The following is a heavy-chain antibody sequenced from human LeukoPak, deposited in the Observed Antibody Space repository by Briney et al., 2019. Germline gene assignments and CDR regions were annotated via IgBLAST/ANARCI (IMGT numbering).Heavy chain of an antibody. Sequence: PGASLRRSCAASGFIFSNYAMSWVRQAPGKGLEWVSAITGSGDSTYYADSVKGRFTISRDNSKNTLYLQVNSLRAEDTAVYYCAKWGDYDILTGYYDSDYWGQGTLVTVSS. D-gene: IGHD3-9*01. CDR3: AKWGDYDILTGYYDSDY. CDR2: ITGSGDST. J-gene: IGHJ4*02. CDR1: GFIFSNYA. V-gene: IGHV3-23*01.